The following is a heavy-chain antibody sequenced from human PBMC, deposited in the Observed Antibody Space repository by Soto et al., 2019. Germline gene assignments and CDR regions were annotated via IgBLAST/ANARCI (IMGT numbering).Heavy chain of an antibody. V-gene: IGHV3-53*04. D-gene: IGHD3-10*01. CDR2: IYASDRT. CDR3: ARGHDSGSYAFDI. J-gene: IGHJ3*02. CDR1: GFTVSSSY. Sequence: EVQLVESGGGLVQPGGSLRLSCAASGFTVSSSYMSWVRQAPGKGLEWVSVIYASDRTDYADSVKGRFTISRLNSKNMLYIQMNSLTTEDTAVYYCARGHDSGSYAFDIWGQGTMVTVSS.